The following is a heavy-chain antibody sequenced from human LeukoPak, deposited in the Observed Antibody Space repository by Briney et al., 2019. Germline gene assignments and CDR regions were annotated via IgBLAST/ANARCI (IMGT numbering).Heavy chain of an antibody. V-gene: IGHV1-2*02. Sequence: ASVKVSCKASGYTFSGYYIHWVRQAPGQGLEWMGWINPNTGGTKYAQRFQDRVTMTRDTSISTAYMEVSRLRYDDTAVYYCARDGNWNDVHYYYYMDVWGKGTTVTISS. J-gene: IGHJ6*03. CDR2: INPNTGGT. CDR3: ARDGNWNDVHYYYYMDV. D-gene: IGHD1-1*01. CDR1: GYTFSGYY.